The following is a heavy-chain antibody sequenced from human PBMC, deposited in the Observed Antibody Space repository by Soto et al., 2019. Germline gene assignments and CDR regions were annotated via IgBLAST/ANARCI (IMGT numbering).Heavy chain of an antibody. V-gene: IGHV3-33*01. CDR2: IWYDGSNK. Sequence: GGSLRLSCAASGFTFSSYGMHWVRQAPGKGLEWVAVIWYDGSNKYYADSVSGRFTISRDKSKKTLYLQMNSLRAEDTAGYYCAREGTSRSYEGDGAFDIWGQGTMVTVSS. D-gene: IGHD2-2*01. J-gene: IGHJ3*02. CDR3: AREGTSRSYEGDGAFDI. CDR1: GFTFSSYG.